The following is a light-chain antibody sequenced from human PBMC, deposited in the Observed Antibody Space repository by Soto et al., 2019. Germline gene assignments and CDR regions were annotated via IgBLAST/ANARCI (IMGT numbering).Light chain of an antibody. CDR2: GAS. J-gene: IGKJ4*01. CDR3: QHYNNWPPIT. CDR1: QSVSSN. V-gene: IGKV3-15*01. Sequence: EIVMTQFPATLSVSPGERATLSCRASQSVSSNLAWYQQKPGQAPRLLIYGASTRATGIPARFSGSGSGTEFTLTISSLQSEDFAVYYCQHYNNWPPITFGGGTKVEIK.